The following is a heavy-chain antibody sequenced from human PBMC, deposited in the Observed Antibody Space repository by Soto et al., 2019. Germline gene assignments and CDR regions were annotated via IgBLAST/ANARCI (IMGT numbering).Heavy chain of an antibody. CDR2: ISSSSSTI. CDR3: AISAGKGDY. Sequence: XGSLRLSFAASGFTVSSYSMNWVRQAPGKGLEWVSYISSSSSTIYYADSVKGRFTISRDNAKNSLYLQMNSLRDEDTAVYYCAISAGKGDYCGQRTLVTVSS. V-gene: IGHV3-48*02. CDR1: GFTVSSYS. J-gene: IGHJ4*02.